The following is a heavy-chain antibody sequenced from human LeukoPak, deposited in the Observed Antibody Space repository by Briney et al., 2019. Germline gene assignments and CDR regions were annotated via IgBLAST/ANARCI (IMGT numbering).Heavy chain of an antibody. D-gene: IGHD6-19*01. CDR3: ARHGKYSSGSHHFDY. Sequence: GESLKISCKGSGYSFTSQWIGWARQMPGKGLEWMGIIYPGDSDTRYSPSFRGQVTISADKSISTAYLQWSNLKPSDTAIYYCARHGKYSSGSHHFDYWGQGTLVTVSS. V-gene: IGHV5-51*01. CDR1: GYSFTSQW. J-gene: IGHJ4*02. CDR2: IYPGDSDT.